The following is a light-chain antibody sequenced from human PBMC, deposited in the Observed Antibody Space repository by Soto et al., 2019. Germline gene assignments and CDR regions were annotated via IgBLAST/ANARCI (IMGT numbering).Light chain of an antibody. Sequence: IWFSGAPSSVSKYALYRVNITLLASQGISSYLAWYQQKPGKAPKLLIYAASTLQSGVQSRFSGSGSGTDFTLTISRLQPEDFATYYCQQSDRSTPFPFG. V-gene: IGKV1-8*01. CDR3: QQSDRSTPFP. CDR2: AAS. J-gene: IGKJ2*01. CDR1: QGISSY.